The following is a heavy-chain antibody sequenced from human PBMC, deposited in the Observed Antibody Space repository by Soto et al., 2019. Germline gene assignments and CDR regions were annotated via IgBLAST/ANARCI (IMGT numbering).Heavy chain of an antibody. Sequence: SETLSLTCSVSGDSISNLDYFWAWIRQPPGQALEYIGYIYKSATTYYNPSFESRVAISVDTLKSQFSLNVTSVTAADTAVYFCARGRYCLTGRCFPNWFDSWGQGALVTVSS. D-gene: IGHD7-27*01. CDR2: IYKSATT. V-gene: IGHV4-30-4*01. CDR3: ARGRYCLTGRCFPNWFDS. CDR1: GDSISNLDYF. J-gene: IGHJ5*01.